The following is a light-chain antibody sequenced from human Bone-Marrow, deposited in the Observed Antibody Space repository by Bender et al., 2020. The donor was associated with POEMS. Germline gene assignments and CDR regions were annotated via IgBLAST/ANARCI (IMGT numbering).Light chain of an antibody. Sequence: QSALTQPASVSGSPGQSITISCTGTSNDIGDYNFVFWFQQRPGKVPKLLIYAVSERPSGVSDRFSGAKSGSTASLTISGLQADDEGDYYCCSYAGSYTYVFGTGTKVTVL. CDR2: AVS. J-gene: IGLJ1*01. CDR1: SNDIGDYNF. CDR3: CSYAGSYTYV. V-gene: IGLV2-23*02.